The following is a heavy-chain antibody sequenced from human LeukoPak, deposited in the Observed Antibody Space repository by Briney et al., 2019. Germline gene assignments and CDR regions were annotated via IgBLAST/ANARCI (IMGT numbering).Heavy chain of an antibody. Sequence: SVKVSCKASGGTFRSYAISWVRQAPGQGLEWMGRIIPIFGTANYAQKFQGRVTITTDESTNTAYMELSSLRSEDTAVYYCARSGAAAGPYFDYWGQGTLVTVSS. V-gene: IGHV1-69*05. CDR2: IIPIFGTA. J-gene: IGHJ4*02. CDR1: GGTFRSYA. CDR3: ARSGAAAGPYFDY. D-gene: IGHD6-13*01.